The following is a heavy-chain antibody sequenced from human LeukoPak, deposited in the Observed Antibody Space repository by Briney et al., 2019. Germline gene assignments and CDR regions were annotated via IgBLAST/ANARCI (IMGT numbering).Heavy chain of an antibody. Sequence: ASVKVSCKASGYTFTGYCMHWVRQAPGQGLEWMGWINPNSGGTNYAQKFQGRVTMTRDTSISTAYMELSRLRSDDTAVYYCARVGGNLADYFDYWGQGTLVTVSS. CDR1: GYTFTGYC. J-gene: IGHJ4*02. D-gene: IGHD4-23*01. CDR2: INPNSGGT. CDR3: ARVGGNLADYFDY. V-gene: IGHV1-2*02.